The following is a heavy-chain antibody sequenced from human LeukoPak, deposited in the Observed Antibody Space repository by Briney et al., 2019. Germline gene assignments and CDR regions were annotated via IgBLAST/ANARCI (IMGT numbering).Heavy chain of an antibody. CDR3: ARSTTDRYCSSTSCYDYYYYGMDV. V-gene: IGHV4-59*01. CDR2: IYYSGST. D-gene: IGHD2-2*01. CDR1: GGSISSYY. J-gene: IGHJ6*02. Sequence: SGTLSLTCTVSGGSISSYYWSWIRQPPGKGLEWIGYIYYSGSTNYNPSLKSRVTISVNTSKNQFSLKLSSVTAADTAVYYCARSTTDRYCSSTSCYDYYYYGMDVWGQGTTVTVSS.